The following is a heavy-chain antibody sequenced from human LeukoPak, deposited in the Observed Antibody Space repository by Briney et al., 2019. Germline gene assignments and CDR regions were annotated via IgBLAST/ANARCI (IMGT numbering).Heavy chain of an antibody. CDR2: ISYDGSNK. Sequence: GGSLRLSCAASGFTFSSYAMHWVRQAPGKGLEWVAVISYDGSNKYYADSVKGRFTISRDNSKNTLYLQMNSLRAEDTAVYYCASGKYQLLYELDYWGQGTLVTVSS. CDR3: ASGKYQLLYELDY. V-gene: IGHV3-30-3*01. CDR1: GFTFSSYA. D-gene: IGHD2-2*02. J-gene: IGHJ4*02.